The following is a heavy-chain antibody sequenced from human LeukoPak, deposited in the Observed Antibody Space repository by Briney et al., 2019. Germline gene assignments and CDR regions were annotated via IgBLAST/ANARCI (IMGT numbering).Heavy chain of an antibody. Sequence: PGGSLRLSCAASGFTFSNYGMHWVRQAPGKGLEWVAVISDDGSNKYYADSVKGRFTTSRDNSKNTLYLQMNSLRAEDTAVYYCAKDIEGYYYDSNGYTHTHDAFDIWGQGTLVTVSS. CDR1: GFTFSNYG. J-gene: IGHJ3*02. CDR2: ISDDGSNK. V-gene: IGHV3-30*18. D-gene: IGHD3-22*01. CDR3: AKDIEGYYYDSNGYTHTHDAFDI.